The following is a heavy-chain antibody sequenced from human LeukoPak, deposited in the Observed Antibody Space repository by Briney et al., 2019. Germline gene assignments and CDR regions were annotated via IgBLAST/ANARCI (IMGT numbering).Heavy chain of an antibody. CDR3: AKVSPSIVGPSYYSIDI. CDR2: IWYDGSNK. CDR1: GVTFSSYG. Sequence: GGSLRLSCAASGVTFSSYGMHWVRQAPGKGLEWVAVIWYDGSNKYYADSVKGRFTISRDNSKNTLYLQMNSLRAEDTAVYYCAKVSPSIVGPSYYSIDIWGKGTTVTVSS. J-gene: IGHJ6*03. D-gene: IGHD2-15*01. V-gene: IGHV3-33*06.